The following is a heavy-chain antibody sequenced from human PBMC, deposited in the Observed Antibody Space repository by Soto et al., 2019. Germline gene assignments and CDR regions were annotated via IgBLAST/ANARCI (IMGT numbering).Heavy chain of an antibody. CDR2: IYHTGAA. CDR3: VRSSYILPFDP. V-gene: IGHV4-30-2*01. J-gene: IGHJ5*02. Sequence: QLQLQESGSGLVKPSQTLSLTCAVSGGSIDSGGYSWNWIRQPPGKGLEWIGYIYHTGAAHYTASLEGRVSFSGDMSKNQLSPQMSSVTGAYTAVYYCVRSSYILPFDPWGQGIFVTVSS. CDR1: GGSIDSGGYS. D-gene: IGHD2-21*01.